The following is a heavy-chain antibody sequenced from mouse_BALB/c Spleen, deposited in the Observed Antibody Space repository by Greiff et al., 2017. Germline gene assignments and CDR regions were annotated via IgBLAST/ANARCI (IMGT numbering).Heavy chain of an antibody. V-gene: IGHV3-6*02. J-gene: IGHJ4*01. CDR3: ARHYYGSSYAMDY. D-gene: IGHD1-1*01. Sequence: EVQRVESGPGLVKPSQSLSLTCSVTGYSITSGYYWNWIRQFPGNKLEWMGYISYDGSNNYNPSLKNRISITRDTSKNQFFLKLNSVTTEDTATYYCARHYYGSSYAMDYWGQGTSVTVSS. CDR2: ISYDGSN. CDR1: GYSITSGYY.